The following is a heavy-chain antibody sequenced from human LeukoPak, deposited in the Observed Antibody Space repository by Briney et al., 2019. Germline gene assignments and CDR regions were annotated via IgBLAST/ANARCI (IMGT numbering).Heavy chain of an antibody. CDR1: GGSISSYY. CDR3: ARVGWSGYYTSYYFDY. Sequence: SGTLSLTCTVSGGSISSYYWSWIRQPAGKGLEWIGRIYTSGSTNYNPSLKSRVTMSVDTSKNQFSLKLSSVTAADTAVYYCARVGWSGYYTSYYFDYWGQGTLVTVSS. J-gene: IGHJ4*02. V-gene: IGHV4-4*07. CDR2: IYTSGST. D-gene: IGHD3-3*01.